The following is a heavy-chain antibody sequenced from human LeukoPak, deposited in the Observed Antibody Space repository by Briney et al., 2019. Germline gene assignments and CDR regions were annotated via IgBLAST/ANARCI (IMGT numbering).Heavy chain of an antibody. J-gene: IGHJ4*02. CDR2: IYYSGST. CDR1: GGSINNYY. CDR3: ARGGDSSSWSVDH. D-gene: IGHD6-13*01. Sequence: SETLSLTCTVSGGSINNYYWSWIRKPPGKGLEWIGYIYYSGSTNYNPSLRSRVTISVDTSKNQFSLKLNSVTAADTAVYYCARGGDSSSWSVDHWGQGTLVTVSS. V-gene: IGHV4-59*01.